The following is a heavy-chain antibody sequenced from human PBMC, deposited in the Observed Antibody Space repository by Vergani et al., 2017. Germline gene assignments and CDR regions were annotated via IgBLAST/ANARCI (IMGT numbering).Heavy chain of an antibody. CDR1: GYTFTSYG. CDR2: ISAYNGNT. V-gene: IGHV1-18*04. Sequence: QVQLVQSGAEVKKPGASVKVSCKASGYTFTSYGISWVRQAPGQGLEWMRWISAYNGNTNYAQKLQGRVTMTTDTSTSTAYMELRSLRSDDTAVYYCARDPDIVVVPAAPYYYYYYGMDVWGQGTTVTVSS. D-gene: IGHD2-2*01. J-gene: IGHJ6*02. CDR3: ARDPDIVVVPAAPYYYYYYGMDV.